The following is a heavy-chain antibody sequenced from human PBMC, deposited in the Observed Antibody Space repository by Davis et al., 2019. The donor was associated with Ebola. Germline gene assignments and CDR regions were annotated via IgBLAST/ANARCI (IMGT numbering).Heavy chain of an antibody. CDR2: TYYRSKWYN. CDR3: ARDPRGYSYGSGYYYYGMDV. D-gene: IGHD5-18*01. Sequence: SQTLSLTCAISGDSVSSNSAAWNWIRQSPSRGLEWLGRTYYRSKWYNDYAVSVKSRITINPDTSKNQFSLQLNSVTPEDTAVYYCARDPRGYSYGSGYYYYGMDVWGQGTTVTVSS. CDR1: GDSVSSNSAA. J-gene: IGHJ6*02. V-gene: IGHV6-1*01.